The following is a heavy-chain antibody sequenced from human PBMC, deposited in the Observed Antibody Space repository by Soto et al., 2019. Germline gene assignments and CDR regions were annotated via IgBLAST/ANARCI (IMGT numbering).Heavy chain of an antibody. Sequence: QVQLVESGGGVVQPGRSLRLSCAASGFTFSSYAMHWVRQAPGKGLEWVAVISYDGSNKYYADSVKGRFTISRDNSKNTLYLQMNSLRAEDTAVYYCARDGKGIYRDSSAHTHPPLLIWGQGTMVTVSS. D-gene: IGHD3-22*01. V-gene: IGHV3-30-3*01. J-gene: IGHJ3*02. CDR3: ARDGKGIYRDSSAHTHPPLLI. CDR1: GFTFSSYA. CDR2: ISYDGSNK.